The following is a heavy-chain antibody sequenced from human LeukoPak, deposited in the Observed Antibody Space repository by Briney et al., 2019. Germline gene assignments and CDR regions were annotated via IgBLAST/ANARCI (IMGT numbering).Heavy chain of an antibody. CDR1: GYTFTGYY. D-gene: IGHD6-6*01. CDR2: INPNSGGT. CDR3: ARWAYSSSSFYYYYMDV. J-gene: IGHJ6*03. Sequence: ASVKVSCKASGYTFTGYYMHWVRQAPGQGLEWMGWINPNSGGTNYAQKFQGRVTMTRDTSISTAYMELSRLRSDDTAVYYCARWAYSSSSFYYYYMDVWGKGTTVTVSS. V-gene: IGHV1-2*02.